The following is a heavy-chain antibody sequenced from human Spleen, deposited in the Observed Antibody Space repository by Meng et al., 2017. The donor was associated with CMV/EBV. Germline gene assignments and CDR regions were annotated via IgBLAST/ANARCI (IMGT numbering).Heavy chain of an antibody. D-gene: IGHD1-26*01. V-gene: IGHV3-30-3*01. CDR2: ISYDGSNK. CDR1: GFTFSSYA. CDR3: ARDWAGMGGYFDY. Sequence: QVQLVESGGGVVQPGWSLRLACAASGFTFSSYAMHWVRQAPGKGLEWVAVISYDGSNKYYADSVKGRFTISRDNSKNTLYLQMNSLRAEDTAVYYCARDWAGMGGYFDYWGQGTLVTVSS. J-gene: IGHJ4*02.